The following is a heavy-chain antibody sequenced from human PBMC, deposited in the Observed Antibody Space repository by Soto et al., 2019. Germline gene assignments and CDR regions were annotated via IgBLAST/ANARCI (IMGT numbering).Heavy chain of an antibody. D-gene: IGHD3-10*01. V-gene: IGHV4-31*03. Sequence: SETLSLTCTVSGGSISSGGYYWSWIRQHPGKGLEWIGYIYYSGSTYYNPSLKSRVTISVDTSKNQFSLKLSSVTAADTAVYYCARCLGEGPVDYLDYYYYYGMDVWGQGTTVTVSS. CDR2: IYYSGST. CDR3: ARCLGEGPVDYLDYYYYYGMDV. CDR1: GGSISSGGYY. J-gene: IGHJ6*02.